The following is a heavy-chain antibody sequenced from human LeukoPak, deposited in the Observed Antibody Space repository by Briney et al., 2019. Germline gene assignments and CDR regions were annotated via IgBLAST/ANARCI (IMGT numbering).Heavy chain of an antibody. Sequence: PGGSLRLSCAASGFTFSSYSMNWVRQAPGKGLEWVSSISSTSSYIFYADSVKGRFTISRDNAKNSLYLQMNSLRAEDTAVYYCAKAVYRTDYFDYWGQGTLVTVSS. V-gene: IGHV3-21*01. CDR3: AKAVYRTDYFDY. CDR2: ISSTSSYI. J-gene: IGHJ4*02. CDR1: GFTFSSYS. D-gene: IGHD1-14*01.